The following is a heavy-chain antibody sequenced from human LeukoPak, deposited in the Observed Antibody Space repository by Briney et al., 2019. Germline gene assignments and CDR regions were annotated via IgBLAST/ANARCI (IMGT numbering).Heavy chain of an antibody. Sequence: GGSLRLSCAASGFTFSSYGMHWVRQAPGKGLEWVAVIWYDGSNEYYADSVKGRFTISRDNSKNTLYLQMNSLRAEDTAVYYCARAPLSGLRFLEWSNYYYGMDVWGQGTTVTVSS. CDR1: GFTFSSYG. CDR3: ARAPLSGLRFLEWSNYYYGMDV. CDR2: IWYDGSNE. D-gene: IGHD3-3*01. V-gene: IGHV3-33*01. J-gene: IGHJ6*02.